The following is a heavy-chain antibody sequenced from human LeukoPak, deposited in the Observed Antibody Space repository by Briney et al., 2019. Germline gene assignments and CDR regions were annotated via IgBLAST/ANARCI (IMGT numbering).Heavy chain of an antibody. Sequence: GESLKISCKGSGYSFTSYWIGWVREMPGKGLEWMGIIYPGDSDTRYSPSFQCQVTISADKSSSTAYLQWSSLKASDTAMYYCARREYRSGGSCYSHHNTFDYWGQGTLVTVSS. D-gene: IGHD2-15*01. V-gene: IGHV5-51*01. CDR3: ARREYRSGGSCYSHHNTFDY. CDR2: IYPGDSDT. J-gene: IGHJ4*02. CDR1: GYSFTSYW.